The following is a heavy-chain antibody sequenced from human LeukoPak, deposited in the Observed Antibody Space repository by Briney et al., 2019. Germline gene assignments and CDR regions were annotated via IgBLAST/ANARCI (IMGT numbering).Heavy chain of an antibody. V-gene: IGHV4-34*01. CDR1: GGSFSGYY. D-gene: IGHD6-6*01. Sequence: PSETLSLTRAVYGGSFSGYYWSWIRQPPGKGLEWIGEINHSGSTNYNPSLKSRVTISVDTSKNQFSLKLSSVTAADTAVYYCARTPRPYAFDIWGQGTMVTVSS. CDR2: INHSGST. J-gene: IGHJ3*02. CDR3: ARTPRPYAFDI.